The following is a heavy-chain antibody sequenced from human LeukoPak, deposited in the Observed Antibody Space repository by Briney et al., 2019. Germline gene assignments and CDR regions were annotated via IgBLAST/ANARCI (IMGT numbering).Heavy chain of an antibody. CDR3: VELTSMVEHY. CDR1: GFTFSSYW. D-gene: IGHD3-10*01. Sequence: PGGSLRLSCAASGFTFSSYWMHWVRQAPGKGLAWVSRINSDGSSTSYADSVKGRFTISRDNAKNTLYLQMNSLRAEDTAVYYCVELTSMVEHYWGQGTLVTVSS. CDR2: INSDGSST. V-gene: IGHV3-74*01. J-gene: IGHJ4*02.